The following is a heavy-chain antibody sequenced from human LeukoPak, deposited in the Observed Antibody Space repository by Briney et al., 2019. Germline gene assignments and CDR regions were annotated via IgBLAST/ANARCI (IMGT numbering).Heavy chain of an antibody. CDR3: ARESPDILTGYYAFDI. CDR2: IYHSGST. CDR1: GGSIGSSNW. V-gene: IGHV4-4*02. D-gene: IGHD3-9*01. Sequence: SETLSLTCAVSGGSIGSSNWWSWVRQPPGKGLEWIGEIYHSGSTNYNPSLKSRVTISVDKPKNQFSLKLSSVTAADTAVYYCARESPDILTGYYAFDIWGQGTMVTVSS. J-gene: IGHJ3*02.